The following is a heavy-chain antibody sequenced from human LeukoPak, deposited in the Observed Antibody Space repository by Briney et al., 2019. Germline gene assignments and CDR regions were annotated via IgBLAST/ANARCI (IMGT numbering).Heavy chain of an antibody. V-gene: IGHV3-7*01. Sequence: GESLRLSCAASGFTFSSYWMSWVRQAPGKGLVWVANINQDGSETFYVDAVKGRFTISRDNAKNSLFLQMNSPRGEDTAVYYCARNKAKSTTTLGYWGQGTLVIVSS. CDR3: ARNKAKSTTTLGY. CDR2: INQDGSET. D-gene: IGHD4-11*01. J-gene: IGHJ4*02. CDR1: GFTFSSYW.